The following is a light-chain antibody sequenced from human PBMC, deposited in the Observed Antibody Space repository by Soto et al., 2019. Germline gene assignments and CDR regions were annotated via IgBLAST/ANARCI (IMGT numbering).Light chain of an antibody. J-gene: IGLJ1*01. V-gene: IGLV2-8*01. Sequence: QAVVTQPPSASGSPGQSVTVSCTGTNSDVGGYNFVSWYQHHPGKAPKLMIYEVNKRPSGVPYRFSGSKSGNTASLTISGLQTDDEADYFCSSYAGSIYVFGSGTKVTVL. CDR1: NSDVGGYNF. CDR2: EVN. CDR3: SSYAGSIYV.